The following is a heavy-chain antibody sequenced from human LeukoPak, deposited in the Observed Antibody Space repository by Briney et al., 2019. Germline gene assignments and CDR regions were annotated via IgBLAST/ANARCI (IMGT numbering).Heavy chain of an antibody. D-gene: IGHD6-13*01. J-gene: IGHJ5*02. CDR1: GGSFSGYY. Sequence: SETLSLTCAVYGGSFSGYYWSWIRQPPGKGLEWIGEINHSGSTNYNPSLKSRVTISVDTSKNQFSLKLSSVTAADTAVYYCARECGSSSWSRRGWFDPWGQGTLVTVSS. CDR2: INHSGST. CDR3: ARECGSSSWSRRGWFDP. V-gene: IGHV4-34*01.